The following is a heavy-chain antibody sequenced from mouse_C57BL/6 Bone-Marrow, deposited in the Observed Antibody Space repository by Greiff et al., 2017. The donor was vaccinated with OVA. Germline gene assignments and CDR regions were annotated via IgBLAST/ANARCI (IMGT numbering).Heavy chain of an antibody. CDR1: GYTFTSYW. CDR3: ARPYGY. J-gene: IGHJ3*02. V-gene: IGHV1-59*01. CDR2: IDPSDSYT. Sequence: QVQLQQPGAELVRPGTSVKLSCKASGYTFTSYWMHWVKQRPGQGLEWIGVIDPSDSYTNYNQKFKGKATLTVDTSSSTAYMQLSSLTSEDSAVYYCARPYGYWGQGTLVTVSA.